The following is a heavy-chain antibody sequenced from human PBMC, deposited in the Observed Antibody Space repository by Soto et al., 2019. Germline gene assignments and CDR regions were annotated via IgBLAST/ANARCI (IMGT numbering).Heavy chain of an antibody. CDR1: GGSISAYS. CDR2: IHYTGST. D-gene: IGHD2-15*01. V-gene: IGHV4-59*01. CDR3: ARAVVAATRFDY. J-gene: IGHJ4*02. Sequence: SETLSLTCTVSGGSISAYSCSWIRQPPGKGLEWIGYIHYTGSTNYNPSLKTRVTISVDTSKNHCSLRLSSVTAADTAVYYCARAVVAATRFDYWGQGTLVTVSS.